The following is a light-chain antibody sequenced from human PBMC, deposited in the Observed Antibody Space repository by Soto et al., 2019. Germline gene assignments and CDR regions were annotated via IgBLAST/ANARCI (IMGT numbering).Light chain of an antibody. CDR2: DAS. Sequence: AIQLTQSPSSLSASVGDRVTITCRASQGISSDLGWYQQKPGKAPRLLIYDASNLESGVPSRFSGSGSGTDFTLTISSLQPEDFGTYYCQQYTGIYRTFGPGTKVEIK. CDR1: QGISSD. V-gene: IGKV1-13*02. J-gene: IGKJ1*01. CDR3: QQYTGIYRT.